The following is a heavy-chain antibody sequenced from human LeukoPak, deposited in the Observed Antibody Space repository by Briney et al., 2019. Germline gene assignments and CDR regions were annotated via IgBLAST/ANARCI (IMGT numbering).Heavy chain of an antibody. CDR3: ARGLGHSPFDY. CDR1: GGSISTSNYY. D-gene: IGHD3-3*02. J-gene: IGHJ4*02. Sequence: SETLSLTCTVSGGSISTSNYYWGWIRQPPGKGLEWIGNIFYSGSTYYNPSLKSRVTISVDTSKNQFSLKLSSVTAADTAVYYCARGLGHSPFDYWGQGTLVTVSS. V-gene: IGHV4-39*07. CDR2: IFYSGST.